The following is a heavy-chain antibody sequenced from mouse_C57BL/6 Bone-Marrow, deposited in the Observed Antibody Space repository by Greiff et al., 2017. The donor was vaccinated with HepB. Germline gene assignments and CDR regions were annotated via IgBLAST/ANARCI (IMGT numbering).Heavy chain of an antibody. CDR1: GYTFTDYE. V-gene: IGHV1-15*01. J-gene: IGHJ3*01. D-gene: IGHD1-1*01. Sequence: QVQLQQSGAELVRPGASVTLSCKASGYTFTDYEMHWVKQTPVHGLEWIGAIDPETGGTAYNQKFKGKAILTADKSSSTAYMELRSLTSEDSAVYYCTRGLRWVYWGQGTLVTVSA. CDR3: TRGLRWVY. CDR2: IDPETGGT.